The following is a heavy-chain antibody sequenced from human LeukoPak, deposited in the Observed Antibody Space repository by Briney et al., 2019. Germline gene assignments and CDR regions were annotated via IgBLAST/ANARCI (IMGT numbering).Heavy chain of an antibody. CDR1: GGSFSGYY. CDR3: ARDRYGDYYFDY. CDR2: INHSGST. Sequence: SETLSLTCAVYGGSFSGYYWSWIRQPPGKGLEWIGEINHSGSTNYNPSLKSRVTISVDTSKNQFSLKLSSVTAADTAVYYCARDRYGDYYFDYWGQGTLVTVSS. D-gene: IGHD4-17*01. V-gene: IGHV4-34*01. J-gene: IGHJ4*02.